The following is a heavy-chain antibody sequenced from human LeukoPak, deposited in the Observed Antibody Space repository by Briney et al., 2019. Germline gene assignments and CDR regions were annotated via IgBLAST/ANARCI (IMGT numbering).Heavy chain of an antibody. V-gene: IGHV3-30*18. CDR3: AKDLGTWTLDY. Sequence: GGSLRLSCAASGFTFSSYGMPWVGQAPGKGLEWVAVISYDGSNKYYADSVKGRFTISRGNSKNTLYLQMNSLRAEDTAVYYCAKDLGTWTLDYWGQGTLVTVSS. CDR2: ISYDGSNK. CDR1: GFTFSSYG. D-gene: IGHD1-7*01. J-gene: IGHJ4*02.